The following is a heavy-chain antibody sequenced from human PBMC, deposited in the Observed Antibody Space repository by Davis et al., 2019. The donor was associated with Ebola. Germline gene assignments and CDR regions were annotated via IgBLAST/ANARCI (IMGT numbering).Heavy chain of an antibody. Sequence: GGSLRLSCAASGFTFSDYYMSWIRQAPGKGLEWVSYISSSSSYTNYADSVKGRFTISRDNAKNSLYLQMNSLRGEDTAVYYCAREKHCSSTSCYKAASGWWDYWGQGTLVTVSS. J-gene: IGHJ4*02. V-gene: IGHV3-11*06. CDR2: ISSSSSYT. D-gene: IGHD2-2*02. CDR1: GFTFSDYY. CDR3: AREKHCSSTSCYKAASGWWDY.